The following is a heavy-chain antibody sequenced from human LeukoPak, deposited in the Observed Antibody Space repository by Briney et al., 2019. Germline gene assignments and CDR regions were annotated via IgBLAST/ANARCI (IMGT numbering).Heavy chain of an antibody. D-gene: IGHD3-22*01. CDR1: NGSISPYY. J-gene: IGHJ6*03. CDR3: ARARVSDTSGPYFGYFYDMDV. CDR2: INYSGST. V-gene: IGHV4-59*01. Sequence: PSETLSLTCTVSNGSISPYYWTWIRQPPGKGLEYIGYINYSGSTKYNPSLKSRLTISVGTFKNQFFLELSSVTAADTAVYYCARARVSDTSGPYFGYFYDMDVWGKGTTVIVSS.